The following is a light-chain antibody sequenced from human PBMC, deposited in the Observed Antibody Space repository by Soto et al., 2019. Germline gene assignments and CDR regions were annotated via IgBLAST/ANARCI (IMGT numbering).Light chain of an antibody. CDR1: QTVSSW. CDR3: QQANSFPPT. CDR2: PAS. V-gene: IGKV1-12*01. Sequence: DIQMTQSPSSVSASVGDRVTITCRASQTVSSWVAWYQQRPGKAPKLLIYPASSLQSGVPSRFSGSGSGTDFTLTISSLQPEDFATYYCQQANSFPPTFGGGTKVEIK. J-gene: IGKJ4*01.